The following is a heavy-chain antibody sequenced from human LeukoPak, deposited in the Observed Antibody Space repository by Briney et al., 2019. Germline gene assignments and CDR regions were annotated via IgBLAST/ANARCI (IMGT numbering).Heavy chain of an antibody. V-gene: IGHV3-11*01. CDR1: VFTFSYYY. CDR2: ISSSGSTL. J-gene: IGHJ6*02. Sequence: LSLSCPASVFTFSYYYMRSIRQAPGWRREGISYISSSGSTLYYPASVKGRFTISRDNAKNSLYLQMNSLRAEDTAVYYCAREGAIQLWPHWHPDYYYGMDVWGQGTTVTDAS. CDR3: AREGAIQLWPHWHPDYYYGMDV. D-gene: IGHD5-18*01.